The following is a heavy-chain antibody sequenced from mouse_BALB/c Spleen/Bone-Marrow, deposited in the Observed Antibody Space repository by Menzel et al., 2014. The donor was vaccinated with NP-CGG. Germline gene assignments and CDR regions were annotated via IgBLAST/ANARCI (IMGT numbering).Heavy chain of an antibody. CDR3: ARGGISVDY. J-gene: IGHJ2*01. V-gene: IGHV1-80*01. Sequence: QVQPKESGAELVRPGSSVKISCESSGYVFSTYWINWVKQRPGQGLEWIGQIYPGDGDTDYNGKSKDKATLTADKSSNTAYMQLSSLTSEDSAVYFCARGGISVDYWGQGTTLTVSS. CDR2: IYPGDGDT. CDR1: GYVFSTYW.